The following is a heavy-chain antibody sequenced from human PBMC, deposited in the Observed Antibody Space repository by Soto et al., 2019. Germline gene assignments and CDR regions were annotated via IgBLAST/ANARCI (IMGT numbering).Heavy chain of an antibody. CDR3: ATRRGYSGYDEFDY. CDR2: INPNSGGT. Sequence: ASVKVCCKASGYTFNGYYRQWVRQATGQGLEWMGWINPNSGGTNYAQKFQGWVTMTRDTSISTAYMELSRLRSEDTAVYYCATRRGYSGYDEFDYWGQGTLVTVSS. V-gene: IGHV1-2*04. J-gene: IGHJ4*02. CDR1: GYTFNGYY. D-gene: IGHD5-12*01.